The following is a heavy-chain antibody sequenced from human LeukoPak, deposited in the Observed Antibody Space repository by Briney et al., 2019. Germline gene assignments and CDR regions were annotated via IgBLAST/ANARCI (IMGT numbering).Heavy chain of an antibody. J-gene: IGHJ3*02. CDR1: GYSISSGYY. CDR2: INHSGST. D-gene: IGHD3-22*01. V-gene: IGHV4-38-2*02. CDR3: ARSTDSSGYYYGDAFDI. Sequence: PSETLSLTCTVSGYSISSGYYWGWIRQPPGKGLEWIGEINHSGSTNYNPSLKSRVTISVDTSKNQFSLKLSSVTAADTAVYYCARSTDSSGYYYGDAFDIWGQGTMVTVSS.